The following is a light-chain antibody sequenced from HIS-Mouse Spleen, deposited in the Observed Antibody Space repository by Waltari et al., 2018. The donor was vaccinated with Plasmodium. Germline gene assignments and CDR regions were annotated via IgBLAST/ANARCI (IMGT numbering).Light chain of an antibody. CDR2: EGS. J-gene: IGLJ1*01. Sequence: QSALTQPASVSGSPGPSLTISCTGTSRDVGSYNLVSWYQQHPGKAPKLMIYEGSKRPSGVSNRFSGSKSGNTASLTISGLQAEDEADYYCCSYAGSSTYVFGTGTKVTVL. V-gene: IGLV2-23*01. CDR1: SRDVGSYNL. CDR3: CSYAGSSTYV.